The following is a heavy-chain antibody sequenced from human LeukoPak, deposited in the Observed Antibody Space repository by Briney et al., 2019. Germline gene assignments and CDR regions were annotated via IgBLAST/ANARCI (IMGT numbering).Heavy chain of an antibody. V-gene: IGHV4-59*01. J-gene: IGHJ3*02. Sequence: SETLSLTCTVSGGSISSYYWSWIRQPPGKGLEWIGYIYYSGSTNYNPSLKSRVTISVDTSKNQFSLKLSSVTAADTAVYYCARDPTAIGAFDIWGQGTMVTVSS. CDR1: GGSISSYY. CDR3: ARDPTAIGAFDI. D-gene: IGHD5-18*01. CDR2: IYYSGST.